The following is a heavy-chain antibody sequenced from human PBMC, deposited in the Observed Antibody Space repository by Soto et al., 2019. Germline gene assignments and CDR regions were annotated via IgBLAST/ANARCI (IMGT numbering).Heavy chain of an antibody. D-gene: IGHD2-2*02. V-gene: IGHV4-4*02. CDR2: IYHNGSP. Sequence: SETLSLTCVVGGGCLSRTNWCTWVRQPPRKRLEWIGEIYHNGSPTYSPCLMGRATISVDKSNNQFSLRLRSVTAADTAVYYCASLPPRILLYLHPIPTRGQANLVT. CDR1: GGCLSRTNW. CDR3: ASLPPRILLYLHPIPT. J-gene: IGHJ4*02.